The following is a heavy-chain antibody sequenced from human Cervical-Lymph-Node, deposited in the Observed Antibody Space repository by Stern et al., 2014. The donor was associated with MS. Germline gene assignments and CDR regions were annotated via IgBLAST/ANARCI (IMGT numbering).Heavy chain of an antibody. J-gene: IGHJ3*02. V-gene: IGHV3-9*01. D-gene: IGHD3-16*02. Sequence: EVQLGESGGGLVQPGRSLRLSCVASGFTFDDYAMHWVRQAPGEGLEWVSGISWNGCSRNSADSVKDRVTISRDNAKNSLYLQMSSLRPEDTAFYYCAKTLGRSYHDPFDMWGQGTMVIVSS. CDR2: ISWNGCSR. CDR3: AKTLGRSYHDPFDM. CDR1: GFTFDDYA.